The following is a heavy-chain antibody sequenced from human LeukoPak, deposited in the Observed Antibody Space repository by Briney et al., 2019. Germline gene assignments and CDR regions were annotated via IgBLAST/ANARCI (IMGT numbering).Heavy chain of an antibody. J-gene: IGHJ4*02. V-gene: IGHV3-21*01. CDR1: GFTFSSYS. Sequence: GGSLRLSCAASGFTFSSYSMNWVRQAPGKGLEWVSSISSSTTNIYYADSVKGRFTISRDNAKNSLYLQMNSLRAEDTAVYYCARAAGSGSYYKPFDYWGQGTLVTVSS. CDR2: ISSSTTNI. CDR3: ARAAGSGSYYKPFDY. D-gene: IGHD3-10*01.